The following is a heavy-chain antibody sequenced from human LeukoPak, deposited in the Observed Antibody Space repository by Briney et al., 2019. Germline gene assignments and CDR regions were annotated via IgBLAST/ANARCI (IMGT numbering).Heavy chain of an antibody. CDR1: GFTFDIYW. J-gene: IGHJ4*02. CDR2: VKEDGSEE. D-gene: IGHD3-3*01. CDR3: ARDRNTDFWSGYYTNYYDY. V-gene: IGHV3-7*01. Sequence: GGSLRLSCAASGFTFDIYWVTWVRQAPGKGLEWVANVKEDGSEEYYVDSVKGRFTISRDNAKNSLYLQMNSLRAEDTAVYYCARDRNTDFWSGYYTNYYDYWGQGTLVTVSS.